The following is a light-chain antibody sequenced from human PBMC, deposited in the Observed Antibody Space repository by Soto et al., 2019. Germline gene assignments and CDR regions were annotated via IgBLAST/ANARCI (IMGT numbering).Light chain of an antibody. CDR2: KAS. CDR3: QQYNSYSWT. Sequence: DIQMPQSPSTVSAYVGDRVTITCRASQSISSWLAWYQQKPGKAPKLLIYKASSLESGVPSRFSGSGSGTEFTLTISSLQPDDFATYYCQQYNSYSWTFGQGTKVDIK. V-gene: IGKV1-5*03. J-gene: IGKJ1*01. CDR1: QSISSW.